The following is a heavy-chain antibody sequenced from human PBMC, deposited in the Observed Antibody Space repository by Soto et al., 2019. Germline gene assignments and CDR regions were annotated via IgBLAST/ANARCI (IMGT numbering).Heavy chain of an antibody. J-gene: IGHJ4*02. D-gene: IGHD3-22*01. CDR1: GYTLTELS. CDR3: ATGDYYDSSWRNYYFDY. CDR2: FDPEDGET. V-gene: IGHV1-24*01. Sequence: QVQLVQSGAEVKKPGASVKVSCKVSGYTLTELSMHWVRQAPGKGLEWMGGFDPEDGETIYTQKFQGRVTMTEDTSTDTAYMELSSLRSEDTAVYYCATGDYYDSSWRNYYFDYWGQGTLVTVSS.